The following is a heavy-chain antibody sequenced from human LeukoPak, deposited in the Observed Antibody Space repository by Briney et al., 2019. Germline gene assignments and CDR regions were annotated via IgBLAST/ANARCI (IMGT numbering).Heavy chain of an antibody. V-gene: IGHV5-51*01. CDR1: GYSFTSYW. Sequence: GESLKISCKGSGYSFTSYWIGWVRQMPGKGLEWMGIIYPGDSDTRYSPSLQGQVTISADKSISTAYLQWSSLKASDTAMYYCARPHYDFWSGYPYYFDYWGQGTLVTVSS. CDR2: IYPGDSDT. D-gene: IGHD3-3*01. J-gene: IGHJ4*02. CDR3: ARPHYDFWSGYPYYFDY.